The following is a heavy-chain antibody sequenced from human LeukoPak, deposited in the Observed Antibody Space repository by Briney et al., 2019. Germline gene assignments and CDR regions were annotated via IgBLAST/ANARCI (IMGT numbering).Heavy chain of an antibody. Sequence: PSETLSLTCTVSGGSISSYYWSWIRQPPGKGLEWIGYIYYSGTTKYNPSLKSRVTISVDTSKNQFSLKLSSVTAADTAVYYCATTYRSGSYFDYWGQGTLVTVSS. J-gene: IGHJ4*02. D-gene: IGHD3-10*01. CDR1: GGSISSYY. CDR2: IYYSGTT. V-gene: IGHV4-59*12. CDR3: ATTYRSGSYFDY.